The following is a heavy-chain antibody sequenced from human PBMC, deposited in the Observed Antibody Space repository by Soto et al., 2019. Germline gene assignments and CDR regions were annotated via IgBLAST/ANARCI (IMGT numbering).Heavy chain of an antibody. CDR3: AKDWGSSGWYTDWFDP. J-gene: IGHJ5*02. V-gene: IGHV3-30*18. Sequence: ESGGGVVQPGRSLRLSCAASGFTFSSYGMHWVRQAPGKGLEWVAVISYDGSNKYYADSVKGRFTISRDNSKNTLYLQMNSLRAEDTAVYYCAKDWGSSGWYTDWFDPWGQGTLVTVSS. CDR1: GFTFSSYG. CDR2: ISYDGSNK. D-gene: IGHD6-19*01.